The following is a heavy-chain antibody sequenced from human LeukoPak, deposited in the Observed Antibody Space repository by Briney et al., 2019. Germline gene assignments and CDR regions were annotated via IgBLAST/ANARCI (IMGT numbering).Heavy chain of an antibody. CDR2: IYHSGST. CDR1: GGSISSSNW. CDR3: ARAPENDGSGSYED. J-gene: IGHJ4*02. D-gene: IGHD3-10*01. Sequence: SGTLSLTCAVSGGSISSSNWWSWVRQPPGKGLGWIGEIYHSGSTNYNPSLKSRVTISVDKSKNQFSLKLSSVTAADTAVYYCARAPENDGSGSYEDWGQGTLVTVSS. V-gene: IGHV4-4*02.